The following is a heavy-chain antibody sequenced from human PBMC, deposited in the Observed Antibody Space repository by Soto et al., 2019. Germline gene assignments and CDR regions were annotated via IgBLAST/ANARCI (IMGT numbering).Heavy chain of an antibody. J-gene: IGHJ3*02. CDR1: GYTFTSYA. Sequence: ASVKVSCKASGYTFTSYAMHWVRQAPGQRLEWMGWINAGNGNTKYSQKFQGRVTITRDTSASTAYMELSSLRSEDTAVYYCARAGGYCSSTSCYAGAFDIWGQGTMVTVSS. CDR3: ARAGGYCSSTSCYAGAFDI. CDR2: INAGNGNT. D-gene: IGHD2-2*01. V-gene: IGHV1-3*01.